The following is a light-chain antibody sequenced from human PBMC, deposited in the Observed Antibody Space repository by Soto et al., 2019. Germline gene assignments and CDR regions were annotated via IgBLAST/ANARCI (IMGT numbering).Light chain of an antibody. V-gene: IGLV2-14*03. J-gene: IGLJ1*01. Sequence: QSVLTQPASVSGSPGQSVTISCTGTSSDVGGHYFVSWYQHHPGKAPKLIISDVSKRPSGVSNRFSGSKSGNTASLTISGLQAEDEADYYCSSYTSTSVLEVFGTGTKLTVL. CDR2: DVS. CDR3: SSYTSTSVLEV. CDR1: SSDVGGHYF.